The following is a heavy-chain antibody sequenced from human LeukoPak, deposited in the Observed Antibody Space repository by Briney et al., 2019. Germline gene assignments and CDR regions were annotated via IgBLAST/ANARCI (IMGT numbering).Heavy chain of an antibody. CDR1: GFTFSHYG. CDR2: IWCDGTNQ. V-gene: IGHV3-33*06. J-gene: IGHJ4*02. Sequence: GGSLRLSCAAAGFTFSHYGMHWVRQAPGKGLEWGAVIWCDGTNQYYADSVKVRLTSSRDDSGNSIELKRNSLRAEDMGVCYWAKAAQRGFDYSNSLEYWGQGTPVTVST. D-gene: IGHD4-11*01. CDR3: AKAAQRGFDYSNSLEY.